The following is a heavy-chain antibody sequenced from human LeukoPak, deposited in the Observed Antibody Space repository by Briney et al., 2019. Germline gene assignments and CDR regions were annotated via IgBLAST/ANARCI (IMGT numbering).Heavy chain of an antibody. CDR2: ISGSGGST. Sequence: PGGSLRLSCAASRFTFSSYAMSWVRQAPGKGRGWVSAISGSGGSTYYADSVKGRFTISRDNSKNTPYLQMNSLRAEDTAVYYCAKEYSSSWPQYFQHWGQGTLVSVSS. CDR3: AKEYSSSWPQYFQH. J-gene: IGHJ1*01. CDR1: RFTFSSYA. V-gene: IGHV3-23*01. D-gene: IGHD6-13*01.